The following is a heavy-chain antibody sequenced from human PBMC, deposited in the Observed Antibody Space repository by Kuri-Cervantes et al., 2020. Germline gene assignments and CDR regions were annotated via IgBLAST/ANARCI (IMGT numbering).Heavy chain of an antibody. CDR3: TRGAPWAVARNWFDP. CDR2: INAANGDT. Sequence: ASVKVSCKASGGTFSSYAISWVRQAPGQGLEWMGWINAANGDTQYSQNFQGRVTITRDTSATTAYMELSSLRSEDTAVYYCTRGAPWAVARNWFDPWGQGTLVTVS. J-gene: IGHJ5*02. D-gene: IGHD6-19*01. V-gene: IGHV1-3*01. CDR1: GGTFSSYA.